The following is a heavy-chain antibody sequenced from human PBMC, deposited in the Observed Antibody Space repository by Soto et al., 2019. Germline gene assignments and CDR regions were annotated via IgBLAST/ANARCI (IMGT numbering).Heavy chain of an antibody. Sequence: PGGSLRLSCAASGFTFNTYGMHWVRQAPGKGLEWVAFISYDGSNEYYADSVKGRFTISRDNSKNTVFLQMNSLGGEDTAVYYCAKSLAVAAGWFDPWGQGALVTVSS. J-gene: IGHJ5*02. CDR3: AKSLAVAAGWFDP. CDR1: GFTFNTYG. CDR2: ISYDGSNE. V-gene: IGHV3-30*18. D-gene: IGHD6-19*01.